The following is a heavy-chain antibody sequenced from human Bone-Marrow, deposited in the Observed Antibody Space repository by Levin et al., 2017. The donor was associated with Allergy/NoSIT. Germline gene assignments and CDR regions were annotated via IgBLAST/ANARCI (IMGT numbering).Heavy chain of an antibody. CDR1: GFSLSNARMG. V-gene: IGHV2-26*01. J-gene: IGHJ6*02. CDR3: ARNSYGYDNYDYDGMDV. CDR2: IFSNDEK. Sequence: SGPTLVKPTETLTLTCTVSGFSLSNARMGVSWIRQPPGKALEWLAHIFSNDEKSYSTSLKSRLTISKDTSKSQVVLTMTNMDPVDTATYYCARNSYGYDNYDYDGMDVWGQGTTVTVSS. D-gene: IGHD5-18*01.